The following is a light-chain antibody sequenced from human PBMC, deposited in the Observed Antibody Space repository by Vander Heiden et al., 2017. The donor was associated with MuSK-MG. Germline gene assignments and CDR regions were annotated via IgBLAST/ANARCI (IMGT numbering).Light chain of an antibody. V-gene: IGKV1-13*02. CDR1: QGIGSA. J-gene: IGKJ5*01. Sequence: AIQLTQSPSSLSASVGDRVTITCRASQGIGSALAWYQQKPGKAPNLLIYDASSLESGVPSRFSGSGSGTDFTLTISSLQPEDFATYYCQQVNSYPTTFGQGTQLELK. CDR2: DAS. CDR3: QQVNSYPTT.